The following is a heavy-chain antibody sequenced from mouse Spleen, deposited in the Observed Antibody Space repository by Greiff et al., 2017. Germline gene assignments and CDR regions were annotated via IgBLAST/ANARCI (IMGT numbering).Heavy chain of an antibody. J-gene: IGHJ4*01. CDR3: ARHPYYYGSSFYAMDY. D-gene: IGHD1-1*01. CDR2: ISGGGGNT. V-gene: IGHV5-9*01. Sequence: EVQRVESGGGLVKPGGSLKLSCAASGFTFSSYTMSWVRQTPEKRLEWVATISGGGGNTYYPDSVKGRFTVSRDNAKNTLYLQMSSLRSEDTALYYCARHPYYYGSSFYAMDYWGQGTSVTVSS. CDR1: GFTFSSYT.